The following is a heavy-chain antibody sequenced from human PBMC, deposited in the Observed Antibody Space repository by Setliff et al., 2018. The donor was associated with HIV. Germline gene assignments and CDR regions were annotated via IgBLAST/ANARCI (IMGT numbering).Heavy chain of an antibody. V-gene: IGHV5-51*01. CDR1: GYSFTTYW. Sequence: RGESLKISCKGSGYSFTTYWIAWLRQMPGKGLEWVGIIYPGDSDTRYSPSFQGQVTISADKSISTAYLQWSSLKASDTAVYYCARHGQYGSGSYYNRPFDYWGQGTLVTVSS. CDR3: ARHGQYGSGSYYNRPFDY. CDR2: IYPGDSDT. J-gene: IGHJ4*02. D-gene: IGHD3-10*01.